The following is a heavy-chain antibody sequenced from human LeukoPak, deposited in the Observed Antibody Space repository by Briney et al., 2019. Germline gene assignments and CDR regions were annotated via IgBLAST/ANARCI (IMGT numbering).Heavy chain of an antibody. D-gene: IGHD5-18*01. J-gene: IGHJ4*02. CDR2: IKQDGSDK. Sequence: GGSLRLSCDASGFIFSNGWMSWVRQAPGKGLEWVANIKQDGSDKYYVDSVKGRFTISRDNAKNSLYLQMHSLRAEDTAVYYCARVPRDTAMDYFDYWGQGTLVTVSS. CDR1: GFIFSNGW. V-gene: IGHV3-7*01. CDR3: ARVPRDTAMDYFDY.